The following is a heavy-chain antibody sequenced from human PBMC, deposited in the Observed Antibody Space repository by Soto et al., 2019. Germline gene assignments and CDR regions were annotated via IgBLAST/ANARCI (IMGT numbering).Heavy chain of an antibody. CDR1: GFIFSSYS. D-gene: IGHD1-26*01. CDR3: ARDSAWAFDI. V-gene: IGHV3-48*04. J-gene: IGHJ3*02. Sequence: PGGSLRLSCAASGFIFSSYSMNWVRQVPGKGLEWISYISGRTGVTYYADSVKGRFTISRDNAKNSLYMQMNSLRAEDTAVYYCARDSAWAFDIWGQGTMVTVSS. CDR2: ISGRTGVT.